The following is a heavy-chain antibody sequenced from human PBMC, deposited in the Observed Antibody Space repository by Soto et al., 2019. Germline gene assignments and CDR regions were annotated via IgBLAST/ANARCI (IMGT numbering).Heavy chain of an antibody. CDR3: TRLNDYVEFFKH. CDR2: IFHSGST. Sequence: SETLSLTCTVSGGSISRSPYYWGWIRQPPGKGLEWIGSIFHSGSTYYNPSLKSRVTISVDTSNNKFSLKLSSVTAADTAVYYCTRLNDYVEFFKHWGQGTLVTVSS. V-gene: IGHV4-39*01. J-gene: IGHJ1*01. CDR1: GGSISRSPYY. D-gene: IGHD4-17*01.